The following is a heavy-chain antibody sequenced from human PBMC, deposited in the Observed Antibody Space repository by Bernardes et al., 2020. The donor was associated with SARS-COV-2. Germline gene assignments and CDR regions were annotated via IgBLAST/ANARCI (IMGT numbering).Heavy chain of an antibody. CDR2: IWYDGTNK. CDR1: GFTFSTYA. CDR3: ARERKEAATDY. Sequence: GGSLRLSCAASGFTFSTYAMHWVRQAPGKGLEWVAVIWYDGTNKYYADSVRGRFTISRDNSENTVSLQMNSLRVEDTAVYYCARERKEAATDYWGQGTLVTVSS. J-gene: IGHJ4*02. D-gene: IGHD2-15*01. V-gene: IGHV3-33*01.